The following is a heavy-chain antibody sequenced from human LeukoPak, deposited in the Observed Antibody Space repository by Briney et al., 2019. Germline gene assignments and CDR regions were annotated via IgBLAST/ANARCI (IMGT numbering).Heavy chain of an antibody. J-gene: IGHJ4*02. D-gene: IGHD3-10*01. CDR3: ARRLSGSADLIDY. V-gene: IGHV1-2*02. CDR1: RYTFTNYY. CDR2: INPNSGGT. Sequence: PRASVKVSCKASRYTFTNYYMHWVRQAPGQGLEWMGWINPNSGGTNYAQKFQGRVTMTRDTSISTAYMELSRLRSDDTAVYYCARRLSGSADLIDYWGQGTLVTVSS.